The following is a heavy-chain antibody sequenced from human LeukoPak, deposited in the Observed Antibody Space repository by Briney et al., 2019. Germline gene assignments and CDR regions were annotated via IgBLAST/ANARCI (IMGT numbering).Heavy chain of an antibody. CDR1: RGSVITYS. Sequence: SETLSLTCTVSRGSVITYSWSWIRQPAGEGLEWIGRFYTNGSTNYNPSLKTRVTLSIDKSKNHFSLKLSSVTAPDTAVYYCARELTLTTAFDIWGQGTVVTVSS. V-gene: IGHV4-4*07. J-gene: IGHJ3*02. CDR3: ARELTLTTAFDI. CDR2: FYTNGST. D-gene: IGHD1/OR15-1a*01.